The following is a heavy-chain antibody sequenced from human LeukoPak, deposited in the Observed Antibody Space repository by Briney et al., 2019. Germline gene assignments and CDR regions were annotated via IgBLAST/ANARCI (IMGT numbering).Heavy chain of an antibody. CDR1: GFTFSSYA. D-gene: IGHD3-22*01. CDR2: ISSSGSTI. CDR3: ARQPGGSSGYYLS. J-gene: IGHJ4*02. V-gene: IGHV3-48*04. Sequence: GGSLRLSCAASGFTFSSYAMSWVRQTPGKGLEWVSYISSSGSTIYYADSVKGRFAISRDNAKNSLYLQVNSLRAEDTAVYYCARQPGGSSGYYLSWGQGTLVTVSS.